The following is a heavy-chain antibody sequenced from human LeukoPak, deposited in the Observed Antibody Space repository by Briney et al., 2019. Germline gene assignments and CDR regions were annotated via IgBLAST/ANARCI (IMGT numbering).Heavy chain of an antibody. Sequence: GGSLRLSCAASGITFSVYAMTWVRQAPGKGLEWVSAISGSGDATYYADSVKGRFTISRDNSKNTLYLQMNSLRAEDTAVYYCANSEAYYDFWSGYFSWGQGTLVTVSS. CDR3: ANSEAYYDFWSGYFS. CDR2: ISGSGDAT. CDR1: GITFSVYA. D-gene: IGHD3-3*01. V-gene: IGHV3-23*01. J-gene: IGHJ5*02.